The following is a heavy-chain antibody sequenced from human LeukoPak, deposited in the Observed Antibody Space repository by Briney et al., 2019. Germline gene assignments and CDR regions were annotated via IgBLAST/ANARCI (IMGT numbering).Heavy chain of an antibody. CDR2: MNPNSGNT. CDR1: GYTFTSYD. D-gene: IGHD6-13*01. Sequence: ASVKVSCKASGYTFTSYDINWVRQATGQGLEWMGWMNPNSGNTGYAQKFQGRVTMTRNTYISTAYMELSSLRSEDTAVYYCASLAAAGTTLFDYWGQGTLVTVSS. J-gene: IGHJ4*02. CDR3: ASLAAAGTTLFDY. V-gene: IGHV1-8*01.